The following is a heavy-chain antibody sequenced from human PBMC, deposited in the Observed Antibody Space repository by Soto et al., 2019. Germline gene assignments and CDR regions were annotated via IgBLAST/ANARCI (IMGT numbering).Heavy chain of an antibody. CDR1: GFTFSSYA. V-gene: IGHV3-23*01. CDR2: ISGSGGST. CDR3: ANQFPQAIYYYDSSGRKDGMDV. J-gene: IGHJ6*02. Sequence: GGSLRLSCAASGFTFSSYAMSWVRQAPGKGLEWVSAISGSGGSTYYADSVKGRFTISRDNSKNTLYLQMNNLRAEDTAVYYCANQFPQAIYYYDSSGRKDGMDVWGQGTTVTVSS. D-gene: IGHD3-22*01.